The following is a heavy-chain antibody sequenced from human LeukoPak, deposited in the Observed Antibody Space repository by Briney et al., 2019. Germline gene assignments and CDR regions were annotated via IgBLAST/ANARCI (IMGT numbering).Heavy chain of an antibody. V-gene: IGHV3-7*01. CDR3: ARYIVGTFDY. J-gene: IGHJ4*02. CDR2: IKQDGSEK. CDR1: GFTFSSYS. Sequence: PGGSLRLSCAASGFTFSSYSMNWVRQAPGKGLEWVANIKQDGSEKYYVDSVKGRFTISRDNAKNSLYLQMNSLRAEDTAVYYCARYIVGTFDYWGQGTLVTVSS. D-gene: IGHD1-26*01.